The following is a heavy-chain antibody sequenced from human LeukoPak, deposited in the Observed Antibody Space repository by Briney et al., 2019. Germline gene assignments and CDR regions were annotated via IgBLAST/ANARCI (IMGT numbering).Heavy chain of an antibody. J-gene: IGHJ5*02. CDR1: GGSFSGYY. D-gene: IGHD5-12*01. CDR3: AGGYDYGWFDP. Sequence: SETLSLTCAVYGGSFSGYYWSWIRQPPGKGLEWIGEINHSGSTNYNPSLKSRVTISVDTSKNQFSLKLSSVTAADTAVYYCAGGYDYGWFDPWGQGTLVTVSS. CDR2: INHSGST. V-gene: IGHV4-34*01.